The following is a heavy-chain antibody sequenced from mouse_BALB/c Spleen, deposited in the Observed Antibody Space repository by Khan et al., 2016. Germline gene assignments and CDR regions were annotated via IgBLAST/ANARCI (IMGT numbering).Heavy chain of an antibody. CDR1: GYSITSDYA. CDR2: IRYSGST. J-gene: IGHJ1*01. Sequence: EVPLQESGPGLVKPSQSLSLTCTVTGYSITSDYAWNWIRQFPGNKLEWMGYIRYSGSTTYNPSLKSRISITRDTSTNQFFLQLYSVTTEDTATYYCTRSPTATRYFNVWGAGTTVTVSS. D-gene: IGHD1-2*01. V-gene: IGHV3-2*02. CDR3: TRSPTATRYFNV.